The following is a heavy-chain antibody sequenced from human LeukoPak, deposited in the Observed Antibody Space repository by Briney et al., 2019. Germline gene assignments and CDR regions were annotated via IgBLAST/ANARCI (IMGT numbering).Heavy chain of an antibody. CDR1: GFTFSSRG. CDR2: IGPTGTDR. Sequence: TGGSLRLSCAASGFTFSSRGFNWVRQAPGKGLEWVSSIGPTGTDRYYADSVRGRFTISRDNAKNSLYLQMNSLRAEDTAVYYCATHELQMIDLWGRGTLVTVSS. J-gene: IGHJ2*01. CDR3: ATHELQMIDL. D-gene: IGHD1-26*01. V-gene: IGHV3-21*01.